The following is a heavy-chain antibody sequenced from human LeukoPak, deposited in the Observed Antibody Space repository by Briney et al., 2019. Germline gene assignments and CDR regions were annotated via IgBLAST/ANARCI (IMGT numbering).Heavy chain of an antibody. CDR3: AKDYSSSHYYYYMDV. Sequence: GGSLRLSCAASGFTFSSYAMSWVRQAPGKGLEWVSAISGSGGSTYYADSVKGRFTISRDNSKNTLYLQMNSLRAEDTAVYYCAKDYSSSHYYYYMDVWGKGTTVTVSS. V-gene: IGHV3-23*01. CDR1: GFTFSSYA. CDR2: ISGSGGST. J-gene: IGHJ6*03. D-gene: IGHD6-6*01.